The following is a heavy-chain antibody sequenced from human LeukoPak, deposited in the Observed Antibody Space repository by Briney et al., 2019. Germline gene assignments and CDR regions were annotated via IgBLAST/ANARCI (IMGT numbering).Heavy chain of an antibody. CDR2: IYYSGST. J-gene: IGHJ4*02. CDR3: ARGVGFGVVIIPPYFDY. Sequence: SETLSLTCTVSGGSISSYYWSWIRQPPGKGLEWIGYIYYSGSTNYNPSLKSRVTISVDTSKNQFSLKLSSVTAADTAVYYCARGVGFGVVIIPPYFDYWGQGTLVTVSS. D-gene: IGHD3-3*01. CDR1: GGSISSYY. V-gene: IGHV4-59*12.